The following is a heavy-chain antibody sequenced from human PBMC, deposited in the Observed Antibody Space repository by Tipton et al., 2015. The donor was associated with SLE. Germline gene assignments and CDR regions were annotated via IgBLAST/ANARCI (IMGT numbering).Heavy chain of an antibody. V-gene: IGHV3-30*19. D-gene: IGHD6-13*01. CDR3: ARSGAAGYYFDY. J-gene: IGHJ4*02. CDR2: ISYDGSNK. Sequence: SGFTFSSYGMHWVRQAPGKGLEWVAVISYDGSNKYYADSVKGRFTISRDNSKNTLYLQMNSLRAEDTAVYFCARSGAAGYYFDYWGQGTLVTVSS. CDR1: GFTFSSYG.